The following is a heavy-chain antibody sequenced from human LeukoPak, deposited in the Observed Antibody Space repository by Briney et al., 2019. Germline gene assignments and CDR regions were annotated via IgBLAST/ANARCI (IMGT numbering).Heavy chain of an antibody. Sequence: QPGGSLRLSCAASGFTFSSYAMNSVRQAPGAGLEWGSAISVSRGSTHYADSVKGRFTSSRDNSKNTLYLQMHSLRAEDTAVYYCAKVPAVRITIFGVSFDFWGQGALVTVSS. J-gene: IGHJ4*02. CDR3: AKVPAVRITIFGVSFDF. D-gene: IGHD3-3*01. V-gene: IGHV3-23*01. CDR1: GFTFSSYA. CDR2: ISVSRGST.